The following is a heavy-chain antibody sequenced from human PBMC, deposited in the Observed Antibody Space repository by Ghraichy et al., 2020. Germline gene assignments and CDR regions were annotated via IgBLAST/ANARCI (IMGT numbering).Heavy chain of an antibody. V-gene: IGHV1-2*06. CDR2: INPNSGGT. CDR1: GYTFTGYY. CDR3: ARDGGYCSSTSCLPYYFDY. D-gene: IGHD2-2*01. Sequence: ASVKVSCKASGYTFTGYYMHWVRQAPGQGLEWMGRINPNSGGTNYAQKFQGRVTMTRDTSISTAYMELSRLRSDDTAVYYCARDGGYCSSTSCLPYYFDYWGQGTLVTVSS. J-gene: IGHJ4*02.